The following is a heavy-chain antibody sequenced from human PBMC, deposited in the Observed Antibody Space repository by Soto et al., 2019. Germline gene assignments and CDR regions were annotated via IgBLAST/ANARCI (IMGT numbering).Heavy chain of an antibody. V-gene: IGHV3-30-3*01. CDR1: AFTFRNYA. D-gene: IGHD6-13*01. CDR3: AREAEALDH. CDR2: ISYDGSNK. J-gene: IGHJ4*02. Sequence: PGGSLRLSCAASAFTFRNYAMHWVRQAPGKGLEWVALISYDGSNKYYADSVKGRLTISRDNSKNTVYLQMSSLRAEDTAIYYCAREAEALDHWGQGALVTVSS.